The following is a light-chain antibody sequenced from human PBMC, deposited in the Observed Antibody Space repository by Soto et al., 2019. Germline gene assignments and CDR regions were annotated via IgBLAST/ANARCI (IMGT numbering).Light chain of an antibody. CDR1: QNIRTN. Sequence: IVMTQSPATLSVSPGERATFSCRASQNIRTNLAWYQQKPGQVPRLLIYGASTRATGVPARFSGSGSGTEFTLTISSLQSEDFAVYYCQQYNNWPPWTFGQGTKVDIK. CDR3: QQYNNWPPWT. J-gene: IGKJ1*01. V-gene: IGKV3-15*01. CDR2: GAS.